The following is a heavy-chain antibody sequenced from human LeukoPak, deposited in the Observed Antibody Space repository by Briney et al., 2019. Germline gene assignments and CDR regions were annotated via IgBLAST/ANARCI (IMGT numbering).Heavy chain of an antibody. CDR3: AVSIVGVPAAMLD. D-gene: IGHD2-2*01. J-gene: IGHJ4*02. CDR1: GYTFTSYG. CDR2: ISTYNGNT. Sequence: ASVKVSCKASGYTFTSYGISWVRQAPGQGLEWMGWISTYNGNTNYAQKLQGRVTMTTDTSTSTAYMELRSLRSDDTAVYYCAVSIVGVPAAMLDWGQGTLVTISS. V-gene: IGHV1-18*01.